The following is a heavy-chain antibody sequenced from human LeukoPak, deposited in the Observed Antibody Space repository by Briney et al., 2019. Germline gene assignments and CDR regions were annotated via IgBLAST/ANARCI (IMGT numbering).Heavy chain of an antibody. Sequence: GGSLRLSCAASEFTFSSYSMNWVRQHPGKGLEWVSSISGSSSYIFYADSVKGRFTISRDNAKNSLYLQMNSLRADDTAVYYCARDYLYCGGDCFVDYWGQGALVTVSS. J-gene: IGHJ4*02. D-gene: IGHD2-21*02. CDR1: EFTFSSYS. CDR3: ARDYLYCGGDCFVDY. V-gene: IGHV3-21*01. CDR2: ISGSSSYI.